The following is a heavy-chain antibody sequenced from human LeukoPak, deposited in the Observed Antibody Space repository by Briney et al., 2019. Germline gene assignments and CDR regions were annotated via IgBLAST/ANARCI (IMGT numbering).Heavy chain of an antibody. CDR1: GGSFSGYY. D-gene: IGHD3-10*01. V-gene: IGHV4-34*01. J-gene: IGHJ5*02. Sequence: PSETLSLTCAVYGGSFSGYYWSWIRQPPGKGLEWFGEINHSGSTNYNPSLKSRVTISVDTSKNQFSLKLSSVTAADTAVYYCARSSYYYGSGSYRRRGNWFDPWGQGTLVTVSS. CDR3: ARSSYYYGSGSYRRRGNWFDP. CDR2: INHSGST.